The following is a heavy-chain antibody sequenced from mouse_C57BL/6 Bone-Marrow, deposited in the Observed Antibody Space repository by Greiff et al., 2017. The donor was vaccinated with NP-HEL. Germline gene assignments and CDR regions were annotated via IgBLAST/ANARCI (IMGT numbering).Heavy chain of an antibody. CDR3: ARPAGDFDY. CDR2: IYPGSGST. V-gene: IGHV1-55*01. Sequence: VQLQQSGAALVKPGASVKMSCKASGYTFTSYWITWVTQRPGHGLEWIGDIYPGSGSTNYNAKFKSKATLTVDTSSSTAYMQLSSLTSEDSAVYYCARPAGDFDYWGQGTTLTVSS. CDR1: GYTFTSYW. J-gene: IGHJ2*01.